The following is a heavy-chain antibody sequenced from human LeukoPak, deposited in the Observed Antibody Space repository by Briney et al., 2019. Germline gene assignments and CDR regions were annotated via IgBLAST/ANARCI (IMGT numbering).Heavy chain of an antibody. CDR2: ISSSGSTI. V-gene: IGHV3-11*01. Sequence: GGSLRLSCAASGFTFSDYYMSWIRQAPGKGLEWVSYISSSGSTIYYADSVKGRFTISRDNAKNSLHLQMNSLRAEDTAVYYCASFSRYSYGLFDYWGQGTLVTVSS. CDR3: ASFSRYSYGLFDY. CDR1: GFTFSDYY. J-gene: IGHJ4*02. D-gene: IGHD5-18*01.